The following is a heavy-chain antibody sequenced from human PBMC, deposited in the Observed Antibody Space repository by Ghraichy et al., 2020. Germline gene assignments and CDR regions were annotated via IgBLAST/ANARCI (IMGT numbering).Heavy chain of an antibody. J-gene: IGHJ4*02. CDR2: ISGSGGST. CDR3: ARAKGGYSYGLLYFDY. D-gene: IGHD5-18*01. Sequence: LSLTCAASGFTFSSYAMSWVRQAPGKGLEWVSAISGSGGSTYYADSVKGRFTISRDNSKNTLYLQMNSLRAEDTAVYYCARAKGGYSYGLLYFDYWGQGTLVTVSS. CDR1: GFTFSSYA. V-gene: IGHV3-23*01.